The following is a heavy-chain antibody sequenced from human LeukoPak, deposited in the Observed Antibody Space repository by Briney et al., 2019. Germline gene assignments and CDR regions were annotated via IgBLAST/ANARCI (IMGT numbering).Heavy chain of an antibody. D-gene: IGHD3-10*01. J-gene: IGHJ6*02. CDR3: ARGAYYYGSGSYYSGYYYYGMDV. V-gene: IGHV4-30-2*01. Sequence: PSQTLSLTCTVSGGSISSGGYYWSWIRQPPGKGLEWIGEINHSGSTNYNPSLKSRVTISVDTSKNQFSLKLSSVAAADTAVYYCARGAYYYGSGSYYSGYYYYGMDVWGQGTTVTVSS. CDR2: INHSGST. CDR1: GGSISSGGYY.